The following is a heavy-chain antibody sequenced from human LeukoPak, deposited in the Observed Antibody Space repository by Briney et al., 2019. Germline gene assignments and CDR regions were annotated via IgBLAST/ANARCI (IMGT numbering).Heavy chain of an antibody. CDR3: ARAYHSSWYLNWFDP. Sequence: PSETLSLTCTVSGGSISSSSYYWVWIRQSPGKGLEWIGSIYYSGSTYYNPSLKSRVTISVDTSKNEFSLKLSSVTAADTAVYYCARAYHSSWYLNWFDPWGQGTLVTVSS. CDR2: IYYSGST. V-gene: IGHV4-39*07. CDR1: GGSISSSSYY. J-gene: IGHJ5*02. D-gene: IGHD6-13*01.